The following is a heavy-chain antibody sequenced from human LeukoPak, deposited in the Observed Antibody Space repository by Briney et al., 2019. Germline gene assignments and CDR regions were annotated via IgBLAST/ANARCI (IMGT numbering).Heavy chain of an antibody. V-gene: IGHV3-48*01. Sequence: QAGGSLRLSCGSSGHTFSSQSMNWVRQAPGKALGWVSNISSSSSTIYYADSVKGRFTISRDNAKNSLYLQMNSLRAEDTAVYYCARGYYANYFDYWGQGTLVTVSS. J-gene: IGHJ4*02. CDR2: ISSSSSTI. CDR3: ARGYYANYFDY. CDR1: GHTFSSQS. D-gene: IGHD1-26*01.